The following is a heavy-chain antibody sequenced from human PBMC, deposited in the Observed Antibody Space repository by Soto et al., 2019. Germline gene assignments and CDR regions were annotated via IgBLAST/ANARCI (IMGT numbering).Heavy chain of an antibody. D-gene: IGHD1-1*01. CDR2: IIPSVGTA. CDR1: GGTFSSYA. V-gene: IGHV1-69*01. CDR3: ERDNEGEGRFDY. J-gene: IGHJ4*02. Sequence: QVQLVQSGAEVKKPGSSVKVSCKASGGTFSSYAISWVRQAPGQGLEWMGGIIPSVGTANYAQKFQGRVTITADESTSTAYMELSSMRSEDTAVYYCERDNEGEGRFDYWGQGTLVTVSS.